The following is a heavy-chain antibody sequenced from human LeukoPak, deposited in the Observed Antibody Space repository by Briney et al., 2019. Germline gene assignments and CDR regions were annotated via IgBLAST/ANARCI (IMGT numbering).Heavy chain of an antibody. J-gene: IGHJ4*02. CDR3: ARAPPSGWYDY. CDR2: IYYSGST. V-gene: IGHV4-61*08. Sequence: SETLSLTCTVSGGSISSGGYYWSWIRQHPGKGLEWIGYIYYSGSTNYNPSLKSRVTISVDTSKNQFSLKLSSVTAADTAVYYCARAPPSGWYDYWGQGTLVTVSS. CDR1: GGSISSGGYY. D-gene: IGHD6-19*01.